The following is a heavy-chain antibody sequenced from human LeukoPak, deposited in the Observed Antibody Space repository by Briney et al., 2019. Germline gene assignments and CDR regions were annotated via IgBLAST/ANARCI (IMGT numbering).Heavy chain of an antibody. J-gene: IGHJ5*02. Sequence: SQTLSLTRTVSGGYISSGGYYWSWIRQHPGTGLEWIGYIYYSGSTYYNPSLKSRVTISVDTSKNQFSLKLSSVTAADTAVYYCARGATVAGTGWFDPWGQGTLVTVSS. CDR3: ARGATVAGTGWFDP. CDR1: GGYISSGGYY. CDR2: IYYSGST. V-gene: IGHV4-31*03. D-gene: IGHD6-19*01.